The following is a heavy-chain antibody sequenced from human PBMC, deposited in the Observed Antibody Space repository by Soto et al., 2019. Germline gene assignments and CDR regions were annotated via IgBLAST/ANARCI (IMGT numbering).Heavy chain of an antibody. D-gene: IGHD3-10*01. Sequence: QAQLVESGGGVVQPGRSLRLSCAASGFTFSSYGMHWVRQAPGKGLEWVAVIWYDGSNKYYADSVKGRFTISRDNSKNTLYLQMNSLRAEDTAVYYCARDMGNYYGSGSYSFDYWGQGTLVTVSS. CDR2: IWYDGSNK. CDR3: ARDMGNYYGSGSYSFDY. J-gene: IGHJ4*02. V-gene: IGHV3-33*01. CDR1: GFTFSSYG.